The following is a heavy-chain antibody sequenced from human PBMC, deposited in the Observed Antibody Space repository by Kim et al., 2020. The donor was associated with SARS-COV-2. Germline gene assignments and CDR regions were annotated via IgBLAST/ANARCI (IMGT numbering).Heavy chain of an antibody. CDR1: GFTFSAYD. J-gene: IGHJ3*02. Sequence: GGSLRLSCATSGFTFSAYDMNWVRQAPGKGLEWLSFITKSSTTIYYADSVEGRFTISRDNAKNPLFLQMNSLRDEDTALYYCVRDRMGGAFDMWGQGTVVTVSS. CDR2: ITKSSTTI. CDR3: VRDRMGGAFDM. V-gene: IGHV3-48*02. D-gene: IGHD3-16*01.